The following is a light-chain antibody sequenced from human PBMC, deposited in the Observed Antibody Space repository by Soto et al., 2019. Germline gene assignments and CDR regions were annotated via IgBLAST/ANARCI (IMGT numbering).Light chain of an antibody. CDR1: SSDVGGFNS. CDR3: SSYAGSNNFV. CDR2: DVN. J-gene: IGLJ1*01. V-gene: IGLV2-11*01. Sequence: QSALTQPRSVSGSPGQSVTISCTGTSSDVGGFNSVSWYQQHPGKAPKLMIYDVNKRPSGVPDRFSGSKSGSTASLTISGLQAEDEADYYCSSYAGSNNFVFGTGTKLTVL.